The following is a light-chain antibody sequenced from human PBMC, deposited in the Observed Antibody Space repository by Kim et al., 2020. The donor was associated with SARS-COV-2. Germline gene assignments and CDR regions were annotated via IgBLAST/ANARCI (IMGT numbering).Light chain of an antibody. V-gene: IGKV3-20*01. CDR2: AAS. CDR3: QYYGRSWT. Sequence: EIVLTQSPGTLSLSPGERATLSCRASQSVYSNYLAWYQQTPGQAPRLLIYAASSRTTGTPDRFSGSGSGTDFTITISRLQPEDFAVYYCQYYGRSWTFGQGTKVDIK. CDR1: QSVYSNY. J-gene: IGKJ1*01.